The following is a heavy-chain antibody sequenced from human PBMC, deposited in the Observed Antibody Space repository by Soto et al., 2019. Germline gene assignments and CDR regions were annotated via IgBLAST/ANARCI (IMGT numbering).Heavy chain of an antibody. Sequence: SETLSLTCTVSGGSINSYYWSWIRQPPGKGLEWIGYIYYSGSTNYNPSLKSRVTISVDTSKNQFSLKLSSVTAADTAVYYCARVITIFGVVISITSGFWFDPWGQGTLVTVSS. D-gene: IGHD3-3*01. V-gene: IGHV4-59*08. J-gene: IGHJ5*02. CDR1: GGSINSYY. CDR3: ARVITIFGVVISITSGFWFDP. CDR2: IYYSGST.